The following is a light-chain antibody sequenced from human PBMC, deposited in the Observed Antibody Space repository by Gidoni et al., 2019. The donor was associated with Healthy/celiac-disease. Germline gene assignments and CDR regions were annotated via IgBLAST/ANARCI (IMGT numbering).Light chain of an antibody. CDR3: GTWDSSLSGTV. CDR2: DNN. Sequence: QSVLTHPPSVSAAPGQKVTISCSGSSSNIGNNNVSWYQQLPGTAPKLLIYDNNKRPSGIPDRFSGSKSGTSATLGITGLQTGDEADYYCGTWDSSLSGTVFGGGTKLTVL. J-gene: IGLJ2*01. CDR1: SSNIGNNN. V-gene: IGLV1-51*01.